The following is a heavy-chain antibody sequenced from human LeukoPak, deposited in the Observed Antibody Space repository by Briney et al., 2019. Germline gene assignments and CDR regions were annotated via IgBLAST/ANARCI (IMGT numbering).Heavy chain of an antibody. CDR1: GGSISSYY. CDR2: IYYSGST. V-gene: IGHV4-59*12. Sequence: PSETLSLTCTVSGGSISSYYWSWIRQPPGKGLEWIGYIYYSGSTNYNPSLKSRVTISVDTSKNQFSLKLSSVTAADTAVYYCARGRQAAGGPTDFDYWGQGTLVTVSS. J-gene: IGHJ4*02. D-gene: IGHD6-13*01. CDR3: ARGRQAAGGPTDFDY.